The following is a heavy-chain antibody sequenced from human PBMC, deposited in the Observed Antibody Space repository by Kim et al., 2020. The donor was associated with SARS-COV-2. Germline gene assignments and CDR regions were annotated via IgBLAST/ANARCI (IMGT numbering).Heavy chain of an antibody. J-gene: IGHJ6*02. Sequence: GGSLRLSCVATGFTFSSSGMHWVRQAPGKGLEWVAVIWYDGTEKYYADSVTGRFTISRDNSKNTLYLEMNSLRADDTAVYNCARAHQDSHFYYGLDVWGQGTSVTVSS. D-gene: IGHD2-21*01. CDR3: ARAHQDSHFYYGLDV. V-gene: IGHV3-33*01. CDR1: GFTFSSSG. CDR2: IWYDGTEK.